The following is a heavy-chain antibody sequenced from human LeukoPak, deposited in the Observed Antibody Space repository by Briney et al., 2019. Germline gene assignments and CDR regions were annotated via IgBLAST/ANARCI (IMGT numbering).Heavy chain of an antibody. J-gene: IGHJ4*02. CDR1: GYTFIGSF. CDR3: VRADPVDY. Sequence: ASVKVSCKASGYTFIGSFMHWVRQAPGQGLEWMGWINSNTGGTRFAQKFQDRVTMTRDTSISTVYMELSSLRFDDTGVYYCVRADPVDYWGQGTHITVSS. CDR2: INSNTGGT. V-gene: IGHV1-2*02.